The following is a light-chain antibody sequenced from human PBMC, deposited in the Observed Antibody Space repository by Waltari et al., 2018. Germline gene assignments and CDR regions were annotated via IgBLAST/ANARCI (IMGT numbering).Light chain of an antibody. CDR1: QTIGRS. Sequence: ETVLTQSPATLSLSPGERATLSCRTSQTIGRSLSWYQQQPAQPPTRVINDASISTASSPARCSSGGSETKYAITISSLQDEDVAVVYYRQYNDRPRETFGQGTKVEI. V-gene: IGKV3-15*01. J-gene: IGKJ1*01. CDR2: DAS. CDR3: RQYNDRPRET.